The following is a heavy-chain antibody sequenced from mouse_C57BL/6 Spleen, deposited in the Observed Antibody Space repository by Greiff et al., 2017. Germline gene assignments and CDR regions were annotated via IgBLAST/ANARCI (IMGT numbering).Heavy chain of an antibody. CDR1: GYTFTSYW. J-gene: IGHJ1*03. V-gene: IGHV1-61*01. Sequence: QVQLQQPGAELVRPGSSVKLSCKASGYTFTSYWMDWVKQRPGQGLEWIGNIYPSDSETHYNQKFKDKATLTVDKSSSTAYMQLSSLTSEDSAVYYCARRYYGSSHGWYFDVWGTGTTVTVSS. D-gene: IGHD1-1*01. CDR2: IYPSDSET. CDR3: ARRYYGSSHGWYFDV.